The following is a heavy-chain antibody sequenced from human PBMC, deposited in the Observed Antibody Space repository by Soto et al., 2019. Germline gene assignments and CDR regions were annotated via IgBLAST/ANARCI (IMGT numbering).Heavy chain of an antibody. CDR1: GFAFSSFG. CDR2: IWYDGSDK. V-gene: IGHV3-33*01. J-gene: IGHJ4*02. CDR3: AFGNLSYYFDF. D-gene: IGHD3-16*01. Sequence: GGSLRLSCAASGFAFSSFGMHWVRQAPGKGLEWVAIIWYDGSDKYYADSVKGRFTISRDNSKNTLYLQMNSLRAEDTAVYHCAFGNLSYYFDFWGQGTPVT.